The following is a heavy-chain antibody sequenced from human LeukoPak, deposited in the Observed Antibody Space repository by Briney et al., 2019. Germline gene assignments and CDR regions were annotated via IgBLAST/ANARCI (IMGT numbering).Heavy chain of an antibody. CDR3: ATGMTSVVPDY. CDR2: FDPENDER. J-gene: IGHJ4*02. V-gene: IGHV1-24*01. D-gene: IGHD4-11*01. CDR1: GHTLSELT. Sequence: GASVKVSCKVFGHTLSELTMHWVRQAPGKGLEWMGGFDPENDERMYAGKFRGRVTMTEDISTDTAYMELSSLRSEDTAVYFCATGMTSVVPDYWGQGTLVTVSS.